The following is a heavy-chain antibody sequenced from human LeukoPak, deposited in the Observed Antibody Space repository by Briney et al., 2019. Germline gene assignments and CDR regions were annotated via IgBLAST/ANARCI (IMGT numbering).Heavy chain of an antibody. Sequence: KPSETLSLTCTVSGGSIGSSSYYWSWIRQPPGKGLEWIGYIYYSGSTNYNPSLKSRVTISVDTSKNQFSLKLSSVTAADTAVYYCASGDFWSGLLDYWGQGTLVTVSS. CDR1: GGSIGSSSYY. CDR3: ASGDFWSGLLDY. V-gene: IGHV4-61*01. D-gene: IGHD3-3*01. CDR2: IYYSGST. J-gene: IGHJ4*02.